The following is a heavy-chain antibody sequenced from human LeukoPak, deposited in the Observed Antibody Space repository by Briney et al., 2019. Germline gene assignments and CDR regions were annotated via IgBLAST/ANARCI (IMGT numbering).Heavy chain of an antibody. J-gene: IGHJ6*03. D-gene: IGHD1-1*01. Sequence: GGSLRLSCAASGFTFSSYWMSWVRQAPGKGLEWVANIKQDGSEKYYVDSVKGRFTISRDNAKNSLYLRMNSLRAEDTAVYYCARGQLELLSDYYYYMDVWGKGTTVTVSS. CDR2: IKQDGSEK. CDR3: ARGQLELLSDYYYYMDV. V-gene: IGHV3-7*01. CDR1: GFTFSSYW.